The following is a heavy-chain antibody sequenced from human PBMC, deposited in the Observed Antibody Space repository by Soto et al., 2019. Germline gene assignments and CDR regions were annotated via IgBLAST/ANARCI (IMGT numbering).Heavy chain of an antibody. CDR3: ARGGTIPGIAVAGVDY. CDR2: INPNSGGT. V-gene: IGHV1-2*04. J-gene: IGHJ4*02. Sequence: ASVKLSCNASGYTFTGYYMHLVRQAPRQGLEWMGWINPNSGGTNYAQKFQGWVTMTRDTSISTAYMELSRLRSDDTAVYYCARGGTIPGIAVAGVDYWGQGTLVTVSS. D-gene: IGHD6-19*01. CDR1: GYTFTGYY.